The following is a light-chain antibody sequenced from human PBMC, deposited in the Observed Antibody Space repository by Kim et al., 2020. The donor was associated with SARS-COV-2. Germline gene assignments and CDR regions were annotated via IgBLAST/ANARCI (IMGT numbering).Light chain of an antibody. CDR2: QDS. CDR1: KLGDKY. V-gene: IGLV3-1*01. J-gene: IGLJ1*01. Sequence: SYELTQPPSVSVSPGQTASITCSGDKLGDKYACWYQQKPGQSPVLVIYQDSKRPSGIPERFSGSNSGNTATLTISGTQAMEEADYYCQAWDSSTPYVFGTGTKVTVL. CDR3: QAWDSSTPYV.